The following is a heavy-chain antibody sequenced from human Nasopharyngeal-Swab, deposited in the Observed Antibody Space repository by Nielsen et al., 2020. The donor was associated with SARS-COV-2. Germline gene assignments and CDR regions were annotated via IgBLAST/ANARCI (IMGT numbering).Heavy chain of an antibody. D-gene: IGHD1-26*01. CDR3: ATTPSGSGSSYSEEY. CDR2: IYAGGST. Sequence: GGSLRLSCAASGFTVSTNYMTWVRQAPGKGLEWVSGIYAGGSTYYADSVKGRFTIPRDNSKNTLHLQMNSLRADDTAVYYCATTPSGSGSSYSEEYWGQGTLVTVSS. J-gene: IGHJ4*02. V-gene: IGHV3-53*01. CDR1: GFTVSTNY.